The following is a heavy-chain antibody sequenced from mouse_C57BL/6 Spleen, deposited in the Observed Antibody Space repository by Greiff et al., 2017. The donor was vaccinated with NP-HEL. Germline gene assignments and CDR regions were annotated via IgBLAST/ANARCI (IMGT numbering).Heavy chain of an antibody. CDR3: ARWPGTSLYYFDY. CDR1: GYAFSSSW. V-gene: IGHV1-82*01. D-gene: IGHD4-1*01. Sequence: QVQLQQSGPELVKPGASVKISCKASGYAFSSSWMNWVKQRPGKGLEWIGRIYPGDGDTNYNGKFKGKATLTADKSSSTAYMQLSSLTSEDSAVYFCARWPGTSLYYFDYWGQGTTLTVSS. J-gene: IGHJ2*01. CDR2: IYPGDGDT.